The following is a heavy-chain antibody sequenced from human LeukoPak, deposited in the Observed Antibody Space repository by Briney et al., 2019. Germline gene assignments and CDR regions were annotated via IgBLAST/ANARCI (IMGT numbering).Heavy chain of an antibody. J-gene: IGHJ4*02. V-gene: IGHV3-74*01. CDR2: INRAGNKK. CDR3: ARGTVGAPGIDY. D-gene: IGHD6-13*01. Sequence: PGGSLRLSCEAPGFTFCGYWIHWFRQLPGKGLVWVSEINRAGNKKNYADSVRGRFTVSRDNAKDTVYLQMDSLRVEDTAVYYCARGTVGAPGIDYWGQGTLVSVSS. CDR1: GFTFCGYW.